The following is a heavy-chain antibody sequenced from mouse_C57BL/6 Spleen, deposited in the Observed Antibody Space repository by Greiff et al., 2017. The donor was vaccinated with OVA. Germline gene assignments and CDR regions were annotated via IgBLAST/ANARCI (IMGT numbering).Heavy chain of an antibody. Sequence: SGPVLVKPGASVKMSCKASGYTFTDYYMNWVKQSHGKSLEWIGVINPYNGGTSYNQKFKGKATLTVDKSSSTAYMELNSLTSEDSAVYYCARERRQLRTLGYWGQGTTLTVSS. J-gene: IGHJ2*01. D-gene: IGHD3-2*02. V-gene: IGHV1-19*01. CDR1: GYTFTDYY. CDR2: INPYNGGT. CDR3: ARERRQLRTLGY.